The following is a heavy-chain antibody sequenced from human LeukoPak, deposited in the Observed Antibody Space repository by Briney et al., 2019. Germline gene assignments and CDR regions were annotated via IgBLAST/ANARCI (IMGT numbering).Heavy chain of an antibody. Sequence: SGTLSLTCAVYGGSFSGYYWSWIRQPPGKGLEWIGEINHSGSTNYNPSLKSRVTISVDTSKNQFSLKLSSVTAADTAVYYCARVLWLVGHNWFDPWGQGTLVTVSS. V-gene: IGHV4-34*01. CDR3: ARVLWLVGHNWFDP. J-gene: IGHJ5*02. CDR1: GGSFSGYY. D-gene: IGHD6-19*01. CDR2: INHSGST.